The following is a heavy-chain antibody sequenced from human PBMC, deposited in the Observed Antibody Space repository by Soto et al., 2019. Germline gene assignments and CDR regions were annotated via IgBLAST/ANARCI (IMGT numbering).Heavy chain of an antibody. CDR1: GYTFTSYG. Sequence: GXSVKVSCKASGYTFTSYGISWVRQAPGQGLEWMGWISAYNGNTNYAQKLQGRVTMTTDTSTSTAYMELRSLRSDDTAVYYCARDESKWLVKWDYYGMDVWGQGSTVTVSS. CDR2: ISAYNGNT. CDR3: ARDESKWLVKWDYYGMDV. J-gene: IGHJ6*02. V-gene: IGHV1-18*01. D-gene: IGHD6-19*01.